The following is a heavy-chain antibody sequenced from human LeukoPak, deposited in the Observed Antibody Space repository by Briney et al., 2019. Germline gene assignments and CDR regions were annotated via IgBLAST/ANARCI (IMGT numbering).Heavy chain of an antibody. CDR2: IYTSGGT. Sequence: PSETLSLTXTVSGGSISSYYCHWLRQAAGKGLEWIGRIYTSGGTNYSPSLKSRVTMSVDTSKNQFSLKLSSVTAADTAVYYFARAQSWLGYVFDYWGQGTLITVSS. CDR3: ARAQSWLGYVFDY. D-gene: IGHD5-24*01. V-gene: IGHV4-4*07. J-gene: IGHJ4*02. CDR1: GGSISSYY.